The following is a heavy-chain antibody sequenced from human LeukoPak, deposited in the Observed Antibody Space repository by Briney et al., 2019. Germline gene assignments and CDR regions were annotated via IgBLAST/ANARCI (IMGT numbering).Heavy chain of an antibody. CDR3: AAGYCSGGSCPPDY. D-gene: IGHD2-15*01. Sequence: SMKVSCKASGFTLSRSAVQWVRQARGQRLEWIGWIVVGSGNTNYAQKFQERVTITRDMSTSTAYMELSSLRSEDTAVYYYAAGYCSGGSCPPDYWGQGTLVTVSS. J-gene: IGHJ4*02. CDR2: IVVGSGNT. CDR1: GFTLSRSA. V-gene: IGHV1-58*01.